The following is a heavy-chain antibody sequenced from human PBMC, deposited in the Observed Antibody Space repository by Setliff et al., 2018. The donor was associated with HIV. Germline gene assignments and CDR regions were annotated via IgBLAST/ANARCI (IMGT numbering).Heavy chain of an antibody. CDR3: ARPNYYDSSGSFDY. Sequence: GGSLRLSCAASGFTFSSYWMSWVRQAPGKGLEWVANIKQDGSEKYYVDSVKGRFTISRDNAKNTLYLQMNSLRAEDTALYYCARPNYYDSSGSFDYWGQGTLVTVSS. D-gene: IGHD3-22*01. CDR2: IKQDGSEK. CDR1: GFTFSSYW. J-gene: IGHJ4*02. V-gene: IGHV3-7*03.